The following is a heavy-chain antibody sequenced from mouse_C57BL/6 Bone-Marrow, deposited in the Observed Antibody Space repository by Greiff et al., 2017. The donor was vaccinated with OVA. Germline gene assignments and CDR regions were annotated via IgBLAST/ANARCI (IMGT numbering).Heavy chain of an antibody. CDR2: ISNGGGST. CDR1: GFTFSDYY. J-gene: IGHJ4*01. V-gene: IGHV5-12*01. CDR3: ARVYYSNSYAMDY. D-gene: IGHD2-5*01. Sequence: EVKLVESGGGLVQPGGSLKLSCAASGFTFSDYYMYWVRQTPEKRLEWVAYISNGGGSTYYPDTVKGRFTISRDNAKNTLYLQMSRLKSEDTAMYYCARVYYSNSYAMDYWGQGTSVTVSS.